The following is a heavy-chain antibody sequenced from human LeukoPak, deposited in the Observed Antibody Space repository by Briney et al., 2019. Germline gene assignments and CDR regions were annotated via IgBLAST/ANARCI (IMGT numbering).Heavy chain of an antibody. Sequence: SETLSLTCAVYGGSFSGYYWSWMRQPPGKGLEWIGEINHSGSTNYNPSLKSRVTISVDTSKNQFSLKLSSVTAADTAVYYCARSRRWLRFTYGMDVWAQGTTVTVSS. CDR1: GGSFSGYY. V-gene: IGHV4-34*01. J-gene: IGHJ6*02. CDR3: ARSRRWLRFTYGMDV. D-gene: IGHD5-12*01. CDR2: INHSGST.